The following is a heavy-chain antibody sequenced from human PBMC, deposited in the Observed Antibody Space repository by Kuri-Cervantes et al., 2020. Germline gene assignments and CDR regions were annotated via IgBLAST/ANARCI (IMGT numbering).Heavy chain of an antibody. Sequence: GESLKISCAASGFTFSDYYMSWIRQAPGKGLEWVSYISSSGSTIYYAGSLKGRFTISRDNAKNSLYLQMNSLRAEDTAVYYCARVADSTGYWGWGQGTQVTVSS. CDR1: GFTFSDYY. CDR2: ISSSGSTI. J-gene: IGHJ4*02. D-gene: IGHD3-22*01. V-gene: IGHV3-11*04. CDR3: ARVADSTGYWG.